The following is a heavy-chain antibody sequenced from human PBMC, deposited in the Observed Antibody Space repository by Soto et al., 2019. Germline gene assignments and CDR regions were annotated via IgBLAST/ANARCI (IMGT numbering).Heavy chain of an antibody. Sequence: QVQLQQWGAGLLKPSETLSLTCAVYGGSFSGYYWSWIRQPPGKGLEWIGEINHSGSTNYNPSLKSRVTISVDTSKNQFSLKLSSVTAADTAVYYCARSFSGRYQNTQWAFDIWGQGTMVTVSS. J-gene: IGHJ3*02. CDR1: GGSFSGYY. CDR2: INHSGST. D-gene: IGHD3-10*01. V-gene: IGHV4-34*01. CDR3: ARSFSGRYQNTQWAFDI.